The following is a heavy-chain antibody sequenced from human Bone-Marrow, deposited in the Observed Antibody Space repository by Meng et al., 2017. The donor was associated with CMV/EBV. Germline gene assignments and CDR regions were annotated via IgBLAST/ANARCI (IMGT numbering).Heavy chain of an antibody. CDR3: ARAITVMADFDY. CDR2: IYYSGST. Sequence: SETLSLTCTVSGGSISSYYWSWIRQPPGKGLEWIGYIYYSGSTNYNPSLKSRVTISVDTSKNQFSLKLSSVTAADTAVYYCARAITVMADFDYWGQGTLVTVSS. J-gene: IGHJ4*02. CDR1: GGSISSYY. D-gene: IGHD5-18*01. V-gene: IGHV4-59*01.